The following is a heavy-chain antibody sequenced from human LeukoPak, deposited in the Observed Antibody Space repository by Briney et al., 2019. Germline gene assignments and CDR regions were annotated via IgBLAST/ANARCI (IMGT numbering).Heavy chain of an antibody. CDR3: ASSIAVAGTSLDY. CDR1: AYSFTIYG. V-gene: IGHV1-18*04. D-gene: IGHD6-19*01. Sequence: ASVKLSCTSSAYSFTIYGISWVRQAPGQGLELMGWISAYNGNTNYAQKLQGRVTMTTDTSTSTAYMELRSLRSDDTAVYYCASSIAVAGTSLDYWGQGTLVTVSS. J-gene: IGHJ4*02. CDR2: ISAYNGNT.